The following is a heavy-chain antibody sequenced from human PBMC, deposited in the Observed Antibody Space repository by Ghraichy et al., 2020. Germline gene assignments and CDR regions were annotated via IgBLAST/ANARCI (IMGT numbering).Heavy chain of an antibody. CDR3: ARVGGVVVTEWYFDL. Sequence: GGSLRLSCAASGFTFSSYAMHWVRQAPGKGLEWVAVISYDGSNKYYADSVKGRFTISRDNSKNTLYLQMNSLRAEDTAVYYCARVGGVVVTEWYFDLWGRGTLVTVSS. J-gene: IGHJ2*01. CDR2: ISYDGSNK. D-gene: IGHD2-21*02. CDR1: GFTFSSYA. V-gene: IGHV3-30-3*01.